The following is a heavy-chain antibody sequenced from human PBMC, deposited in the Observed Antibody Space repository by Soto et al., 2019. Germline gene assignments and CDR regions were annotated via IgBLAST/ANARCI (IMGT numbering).Heavy chain of an antibody. V-gene: IGHV1-8*02. CDR1: GYTFTSYY. Sequence: ASVKVSCKASGYTFTSYYISWVRQATGQGLEWMGWLNPNSGDTGYAQKFQGRVTLTRNTSINTAYIELSSLTSDDTAVYYCATSGGGWYLYWGQGTLVTVSS. CDR2: LNPNSGDT. D-gene: IGHD6-19*01. CDR3: ATSGGGWYLY. J-gene: IGHJ4*02.